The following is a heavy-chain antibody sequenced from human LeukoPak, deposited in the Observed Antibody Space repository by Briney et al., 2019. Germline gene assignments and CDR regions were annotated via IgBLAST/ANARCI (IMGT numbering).Heavy chain of an antibody. CDR3: ASSGGLSNNWFDP. V-gene: IGHV4-4*02. CDR1: GGSIRTSNW. Sequence: SATLSLTCAVSGGSIRTSNWWSWVRQPPPQGLPWIGEIYHSGSTNYNPSLKSRVTISVDKSKNQFSLKLSSVTAADTAVYYCASSGGLSNNWFDPWGQGTLVTVSS. CDR2: IYHSGST. J-gene: IGHJ5*02. D-gene: IGHD6-25*01.